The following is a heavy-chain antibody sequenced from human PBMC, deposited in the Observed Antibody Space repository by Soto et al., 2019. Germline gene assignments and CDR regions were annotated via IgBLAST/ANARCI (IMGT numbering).Heavy chain of an antibody. J-gene: IGHJ6*02. V-gene: IGHV1-69*13. Sequence: SVKVSCKASGGTFSSYAISWVRQAPGQGLEWMGGIIPIFGTANYAQKFQGRVTITADESTSTAYMELSSLRAEDTAVYYCASAGTTVKGRWSLSPGMDVWGQGTTVTVSS. CDR2: IIPIFGTA. CDR1: GGTFSSYA. CDR3: ASAGTTVKGRWSLSPGMDV. D-gene: IGHD1-1*01.